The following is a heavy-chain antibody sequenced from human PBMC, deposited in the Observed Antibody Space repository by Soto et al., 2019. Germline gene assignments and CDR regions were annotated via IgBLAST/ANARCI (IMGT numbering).Heavy chain of an antibody. CDR1: GFTFSSYA. CDR2: ISYDGSNK. V-gene: IGHV3-30-3*01. D-gene: IGHD2-15*01. CDR3: GRAISRVAATSPIYYYYGMDV. J-gene: IGHJ6*02. Sequence: QVQLVESGGGVVQPGRSLRLSCAASGFTFSSYAMHWVRQAPGRGLEWVSVISYDGSNKYYADSVNGRFTISRDNSKNTLYLKMNSLRAEDTAVYYCGRAISRVAATSPIYYYYGMDVWGQGIMVTVS.